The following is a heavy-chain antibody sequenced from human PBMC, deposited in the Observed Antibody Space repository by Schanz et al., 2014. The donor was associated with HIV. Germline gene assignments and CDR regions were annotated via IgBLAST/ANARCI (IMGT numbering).Heavy chain of an antibody. Sequence: QVQLQQWGAGLLKPSETLSLTCAVYNGSFSEYHWTWIRQSPGKGLEWIGEIIHNGVINYNPSLKTRLPISVDPAMNQFSLRLTSVTAADTAVYYCAREDVSNWSFDLWGRGTLVSVSS. J-gene: IGHJ2*01. CDR1: NGSFSEYH. D-gene: IGHD3-10*02. V-gene: IGHV4-34*02. CDR2: IIHNGVI. CDR3: AREDVSNWSFDL.